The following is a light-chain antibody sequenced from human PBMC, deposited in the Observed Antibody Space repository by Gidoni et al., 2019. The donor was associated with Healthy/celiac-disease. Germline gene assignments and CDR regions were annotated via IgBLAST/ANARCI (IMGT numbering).Light chain of an antibody. Sequence: QSALTQPASVSGSPGQSITISCTGTSSDIGSYTLVSWYPQHPGKAPKLMIYEGSKRPSGVSNRFSGSKSGNTASLTISGLHAEDEADYFCCSYAGSSTFDVVFGGGTKRTVL. CDR2: EGS. CDR3: CSYAGSSTFDVV. V-gene: IGLV2-23*03. J-gene: IGLJ2*01. CDR1: SSDIGSYTL.